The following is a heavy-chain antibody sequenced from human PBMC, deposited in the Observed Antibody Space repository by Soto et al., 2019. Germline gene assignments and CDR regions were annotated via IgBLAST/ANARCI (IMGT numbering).Heavy chain of an antibody. CDR2: VFYSGAT. Sequence: SEPLSLTCNVSGGPIKTGDYYWNWIRQPPGQGLEWIGYVFYSGATNYSPSLKSRAAISMDTSKNQFSLSLTSVTAADTAVYYCARAGFSYGHLLFWGQGIRVTVSS. D-gene: IGHD3-10*01. J-gene: IGHJ4*02. CDR1: GGPIKTGDYY. CDR3: ARAGFSYGHLLF. V-gene: IGHV4-30-4*01.